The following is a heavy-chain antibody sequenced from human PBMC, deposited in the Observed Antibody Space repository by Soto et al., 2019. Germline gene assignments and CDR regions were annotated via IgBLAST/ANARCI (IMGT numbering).Heavy chain of an antibody. CDR1: GGSISSGGYY. CDR3: ARGSITIFGVVSAPDY. D-gene: IGHD3-3*01. V-gene: IGHV4-31*03. Sequence: PSATLSITCTVSGGSISSGGYYWSWIRQHPGKGLEWIGYIYYSGSTYYNPSLKSRVTISVDTSKNQFSLKLSSVTAADTAVYYCARGSITIFGVVSAPDYWGQGTLVTVSS. CDR2: IYYSGST. J-gene: IGHJ4*02.